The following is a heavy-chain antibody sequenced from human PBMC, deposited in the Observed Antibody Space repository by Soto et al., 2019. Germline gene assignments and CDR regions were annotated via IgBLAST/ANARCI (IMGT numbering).Heavy chain of an antibody. J-gene: IGHJ4*02. V-gene: IGHV5-51*01. CDR1: GYRFTSYW. CDR2: IYPGDSDT. D-gene: IGHD1-26*01. Sequence: RGESLKISCKGSGYRFTSYWIGWVRQMPGKGLEWMGIIYPGDSDTRYSPSFQGQVTISADKSISTAYLQWSSLKASDTAMYYCARHPPSGSYRPYYFDYWGQGTLVTVSS. CDR3: ARHPPSGSYRPYYFDY.